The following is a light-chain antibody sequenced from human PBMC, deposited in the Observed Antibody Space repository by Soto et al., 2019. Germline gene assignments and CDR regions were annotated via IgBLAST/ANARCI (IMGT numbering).Light chain of an antibody. Sequence: QSVLTQPASVSGSPGQSITISCTGTSSDIGNYNLVSWYQQHPCKAPKLMIYEGSKRPSGVSNRFSASKSGNTASLTISGLQAEDEADYYCCSFAGSSPSFGGGTQLTVL. V-gene: IGLV2-23*01. J-gene: IGLJ2*01. CDR1: SSDIGNYNL. CDR3: CSFAGSSPS. CDR2: EGS.